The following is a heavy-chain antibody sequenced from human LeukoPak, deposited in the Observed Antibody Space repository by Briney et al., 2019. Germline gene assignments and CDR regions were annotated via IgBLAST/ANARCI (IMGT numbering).Heavy chain of an antibody. CDR1: GFTFSSYW. CDR3: SMDLSGAHDY. D-gene: IGHD2-2*03. V-gene: IGHV3-74*01. CDR2: VNTDGRTT. J-gene: IGHJ4*02. Sequence: GGALRLSCAASGFTFSSYWMHWVRQAPGKGLVWVSRVNTDGRTTNYADSVRGRFTISRDNAENTLYLQMNSLRVEDTAVYYCSMDLSGAHDYWGQGSVVTVSS.